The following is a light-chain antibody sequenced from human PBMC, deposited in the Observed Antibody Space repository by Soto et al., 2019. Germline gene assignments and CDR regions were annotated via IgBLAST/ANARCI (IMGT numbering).Light chain of an antibody. V-gene: IGKV3-20*01. CDR3: QQYGSSYPWT. J-gene: IGKJ1*01. CDR1: QNVRTNY. Sequence: EIVLTQSPGTLSLSPGERVILSCRASQNVRTNYLAWYQRKPGQAPRLLIYGASTRASGIPERFSGSGSGTDFTLTISRLEPEDFAVYYCQQYGSSYPWTFGQGTKVDI. CDR2: GAS.